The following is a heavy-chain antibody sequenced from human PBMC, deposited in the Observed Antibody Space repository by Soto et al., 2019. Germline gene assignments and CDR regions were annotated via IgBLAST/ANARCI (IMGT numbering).Heavy chain of an antibody. CDR3: ARDRLGVYFDY. CDR1: GFTFSSYA. J-gene: IGHJ4*02. CDR2: ISYDGSNK. D-gene: IGHD3-22*01. V-gene: IGHV3-30-3*01. Sequence: QVQLVESGGGVVQPGRSLRLSCAASGFTFSSYAMHWVRQAPGKGREWVAVISYDGSNKYYADSVKGRFTISRDNSKNTLYLQMNSLRAEDTAVYYCARDRLGVYFDYWGQGTLVTVSS.